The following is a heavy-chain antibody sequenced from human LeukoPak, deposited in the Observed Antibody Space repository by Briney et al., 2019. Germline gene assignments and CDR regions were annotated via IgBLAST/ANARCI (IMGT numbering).Heavy chain of an antibody. CDR2: IHTSGST. D-gene: IGHD6-13*01. Sequence: SETLSLTCTVSGGSISSYYWSWLRQPAGKGLEWIGRIHTSGSTNYNPSLKSRVTMSVDTSKNQFSLKLSSVTAADPAVYYCARAGIAAAGYTYFQHWGQGTLVTVSS. CDR3: ARAGIAAAGYTYFQH. V-gene: IGHV4-4*07. J-gene: IGHJ1*01. CDR1: GGSISSYY.